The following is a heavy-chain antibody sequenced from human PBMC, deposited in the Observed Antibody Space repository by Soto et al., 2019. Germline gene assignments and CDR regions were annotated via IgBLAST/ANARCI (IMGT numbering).Heavy chain of an antibody. CDR2: IYHTGIT. CDR3: ARYSASGLYYYFGMDV. J-gene: IGHJ6*02. CDR1: GDSISSSNW. D-gene: IGHD6-13*01. V-gene: IGHV4-4*02. Sequence: PSETLSLTCAVSGDSISSSNWWTWVRQPPGKGLEWIGDIYHTGITNLVDKSKNQFSLKLTSVTAADTAVYYCARYSASGLYYYFGMDVWGQGTTVTVS.